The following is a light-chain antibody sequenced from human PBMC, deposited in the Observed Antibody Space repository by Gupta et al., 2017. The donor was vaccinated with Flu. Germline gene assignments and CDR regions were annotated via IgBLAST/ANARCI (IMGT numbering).Light chain of an antibody. J-gene: IGLJ1*01. CDR3: QVWDSSSDHFV. CDR1: NLGGKS. Sequence: SYVLTQPPSVSVAPGQTARIACGGNNLGGKSVHWYHQRPGQAPVLVVYNDNDRPSGIPERFSGSNSGNTATLTIXRXEAGDEXDYYCQVWDSSSDHFVFGTGTQVTV. CDR2: NDN. V-gene: IGLV3-21*02.